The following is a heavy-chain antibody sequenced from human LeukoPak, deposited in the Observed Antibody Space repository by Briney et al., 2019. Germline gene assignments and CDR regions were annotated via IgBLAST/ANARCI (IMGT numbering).Heavy chain of an antibody. Sequence: GGSLRLSRAASGFTFSSYAMSWVRQAPGKGLEWVSAISGSGGSTYYADSVKGRFTISRDNSKNTLYLQMNSLRDEDTAVYYCAKGYSSGWYGNFDYWGQGTLVTVSS. CDR2: ISGSGGST. CDR1: GFTFSSYA. D-gene: IGHD6-19*01. CDR3: AKGYSSGWYGNFDY. J-gene: IGHJ4*02. V-gene: IGHV3-23*01.